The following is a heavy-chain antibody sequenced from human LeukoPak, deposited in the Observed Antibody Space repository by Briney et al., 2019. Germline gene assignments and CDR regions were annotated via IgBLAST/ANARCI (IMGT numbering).Heavy chain of an antibody. D-gene: IGHD6-6*01. V-gene: IGHV5-51*01. J-gene: IGHJ5*02. CDR2: IYPGDSDT. Sequence: LGESLKISXQSSGYTFTSYWIGWVRQMPGKGLQWMGIIYPGDSDTTYSPSFQGQVTISADKSISTAYLQWSSLKASDTAIYYCARLIVGSSSTGWFDPWGQRTLVTVSS. CDR3: ARLIVGSSSTGWFDP. CDR1: GYTFTSYW.